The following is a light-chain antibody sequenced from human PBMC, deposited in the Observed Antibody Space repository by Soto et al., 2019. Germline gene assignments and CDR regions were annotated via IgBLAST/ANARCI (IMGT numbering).Light chain of an antibody. CDR3: TSWTTSTTMI. V-gene: IGLV2-14*03. CDR2: DVN. Sequence: QSALTQPASVSGSPGQSITISCTGTRSDIGAYNFVSWYQQHPGEVPKLILYDVNVRPSGVSNRFSGSKSGNTASLTISGLQAEDEADYCCTSWTTSTTMIFGGGTKVTVL. J-gene: IGLJ2*01. CDR1: RSDIGAYNF.